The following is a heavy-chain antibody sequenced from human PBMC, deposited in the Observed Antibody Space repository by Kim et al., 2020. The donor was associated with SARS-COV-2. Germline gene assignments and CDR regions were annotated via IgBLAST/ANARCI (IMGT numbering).Heavy chain of an antibody. Sequence: GRSLRLSCAASGFTFSSYAMHWVRQAPGKGLEWVAVIWYDGSNKYYADSVKGRFTISRDNSKNTLYLQMNSLRAEDTAVYYCAKDKFSSSWIDYWVQGIL. CDR2: IWYDGSNK. CDR1: GFTFSSYA. D-gene: IGHD6-13*01. V-gene: IGHV3-33*06. CDR3: AKDKFSSSWIDY. J-gene: IGHJ4*02.